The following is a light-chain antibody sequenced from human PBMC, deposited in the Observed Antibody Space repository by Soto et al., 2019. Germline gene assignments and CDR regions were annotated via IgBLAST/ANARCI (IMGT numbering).Light chain of an antibody. CDR3: QQSYSIVWT. CDR2: AAS. V-gene: IGKV1-9*01. Sequence: DIQFTQSPSFLSASVGDRVTITCRASQGISSYLAWYQQKPGKAPKLLIYAASTLQSGVPSRFSGSGSGTEFTLTISSLQPEDFATYYCQQSYSIVWTFGQGTKV. J-gene: IGKJ1*01. CDR1: QGISSY.